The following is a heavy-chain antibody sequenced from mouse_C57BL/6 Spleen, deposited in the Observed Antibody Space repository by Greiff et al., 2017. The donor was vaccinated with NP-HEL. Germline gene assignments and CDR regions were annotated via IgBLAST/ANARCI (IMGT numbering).Heavy chain of an antibody. CDR2: IHPNSGST. CDR3: ARGAHYAAMDY. Sequence: QVQLQQPGAELAKPGASVKLSCKASGYTFTSYWMHWVKQRPGQGLEWIGMIHPNSGSTNYNEKFKSKATLTVDKSSSTAYMQLSSLTSEDSAVYYCARGAHYAAMDYWGQGTSVTVSS. V-gene: IGHV1-64*01. D-gene: IGHD1-1*02. J-gene: IGHJ4*01. CDR1: GYTFTSYW.